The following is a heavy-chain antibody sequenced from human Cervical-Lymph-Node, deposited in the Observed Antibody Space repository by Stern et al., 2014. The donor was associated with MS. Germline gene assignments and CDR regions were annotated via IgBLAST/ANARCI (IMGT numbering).Heavy chain of an antibody. V-gene: IGHV4-39*01. J-gene: IGHJ4*02. CDR1: GDSISSYTHY. CDR3: AKHACTGAACPFDL. D-gene: IGHD2-8*02. Sequence: QVQLQESGPGLVKPSETLSLTCAVSGDSISSYTHYWAWIRQPPGKGLEWIGSVYYSGAPYHTPPLKSPVTISVDTSKNHFPLGLTSVTAADTAVYYCAKHACTGAACPFDLWGQGTLVTVSS. CDR2: VYYSGAP.